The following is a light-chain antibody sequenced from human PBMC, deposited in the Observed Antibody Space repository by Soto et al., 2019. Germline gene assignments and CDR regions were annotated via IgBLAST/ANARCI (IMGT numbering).Light chain of an antibody. Sequence: QSVLTQPASVSGSPGQSITISCTGTSSDVGSYNVVSWYQQHPGKAPKLLIYEVSKRPSGVSDRFSGSKSGNTASLTISGLQAEDEADYHCCSDAGSSSAYVFGTGTKVTVL. J-gene: IGLJ1*01. V-gene: IGLV2-23*02. CDR3: CSDAGSSSAYV. CDR1: SSDVGSYNV. CDR2: EVS.